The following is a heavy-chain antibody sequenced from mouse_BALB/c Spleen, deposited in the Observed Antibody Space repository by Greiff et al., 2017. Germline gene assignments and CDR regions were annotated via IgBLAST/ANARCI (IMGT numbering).Heavy chain of an antibody. CDR3: ARDYEGNY. J-gene: IGHJ3*01. CDR1: GFNITDTY. Sequence: VQLQQSGAELVKPGASVKLSCTASGFNITDTYMHWVKQRPEQGLEWIGRIDPANGNTKYDPKFQGKATITADTSSNTAYLQLSSLTSEDTAVYYCARDYEGNYWGQGTLVTVSA. D-gene: IGHD1-1*01. V-gene: IGHV14-3*02. CDR2: IDPANGNT.